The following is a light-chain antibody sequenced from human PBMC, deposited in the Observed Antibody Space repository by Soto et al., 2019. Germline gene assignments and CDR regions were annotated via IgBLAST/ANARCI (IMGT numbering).Light chain of an antibody. V-gene: IGLV2-14*03. CDR3: TSYTSNITPFV. J-gene: IGLJ1*01. CDR1: SSDIGAYDF. Sequence: QSALTQPASVSGSPGQSITISCTGTSSDIGAYDFVSWYQHHPGSAPQLMIYDVTNRPSGVSHRFSGSKSGNTASLTISGLQAEDEADYYCTSYTSNITPFVFGTGTKLTVL. CDR2: DVT.